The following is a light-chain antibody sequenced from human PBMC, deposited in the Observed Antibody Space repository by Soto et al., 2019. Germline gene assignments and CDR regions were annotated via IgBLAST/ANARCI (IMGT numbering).Light chain of an antibody. CDR3: SSYTTSSTYV. Sequence: QSALTQPASVSGSPGQSVTISCTGTSSDVGGYDYVSWYQQHPGKAPKLILYDVSNRPSGVSNRFSGSKSGNTASLTISGLQAEDEADYYCSSYTTSSTYVFGPGTKLTVL. CDR1: SSDVGGYDY. J-gene: IGLJ1*01. V-gene: IGLV2-14*01. CDR2: DVS.